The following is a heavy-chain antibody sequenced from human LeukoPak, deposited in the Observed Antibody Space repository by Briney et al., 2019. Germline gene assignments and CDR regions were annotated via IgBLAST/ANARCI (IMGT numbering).Heavy chain of an antibody. CDR1: GFTFSSYS. Sequence: GGSLRLSCAASGFTFSSYSMNWVRQAPGKGLEWVSAISGSGGSTYYADSVKGRFTISRDNSKNTLYLQMNSLRAEDTAVYYCAKDTKTGDVAYWGQGTLVTVSS. CDR2: ISGSGGST. CDR3: AKDTKTGDVAY. J-gene: IGHJ4*02. V-gene: IGHV3-23*01. D-gene: IGHD7-27*01.